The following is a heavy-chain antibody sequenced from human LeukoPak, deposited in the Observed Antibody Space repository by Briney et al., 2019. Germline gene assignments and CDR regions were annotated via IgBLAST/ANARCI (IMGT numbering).Heavy chain of an antibody. D-gene: IGHD5-18*01. CDR1: GFTFSVYS. V-gene: IGHV3-21*01. CDR2: INGDSSST. Sequence: GRSPRLSCAASGFTFSVYSLNWVRQAPGKGLEWVSSINGDSSSTYYADSVKGRFTISRDNSKNTLYLQMNSLRAEDTAVYYCAKDPYSYGSSGFGFDYWGQGTLVTVSS. CDR3: AKDPYSYGSSGFGFDY. J-gene: IGHJ4*02.